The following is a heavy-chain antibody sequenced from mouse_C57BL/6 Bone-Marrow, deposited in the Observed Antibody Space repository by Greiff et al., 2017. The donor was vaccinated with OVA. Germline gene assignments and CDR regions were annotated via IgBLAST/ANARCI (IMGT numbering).Heavy chain of an antibody. V-gene: IGHV14-4*01. Sequence: VQLQQSGAELVRPGASVKLSCTASGFNIKDDYMHWVKQRPEQGLEWIGWIDPENGDTEYASKFQGKATITADTSSNTAYLQLSSLTSEDTAVCYCTTLHGYWYFDVWGTGTTVTVSS. CDR2: IDPENGDT. J-gene: IGHJ1*03. CDR3: TTLHGYWYFDV. D-gene: IGHD1-1*02. CDR1: GFNIKDDY.